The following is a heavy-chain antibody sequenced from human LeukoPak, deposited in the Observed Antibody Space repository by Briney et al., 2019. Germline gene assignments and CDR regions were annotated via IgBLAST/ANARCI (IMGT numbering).Heavy chain of an antibody. CDR3: ATNQMGGGGYFFYYMDV. D-gene: IGHD3-16*01. CDR1: GGSISNWY. CDR2: ISTSGST. J-gene: IGHJ6*03. V-gene: IGHV4-4*09. Sequence: KPSETLSLTCAVSGGSISNWYWSWIRQPPGKGLEWIGSISTSGSTNYNPSLKSRVIISVDTSKKQFSLKLSSVTAADTAVYFCATNQMGGGGYFFYYMDVWGKGTTVTVSS.